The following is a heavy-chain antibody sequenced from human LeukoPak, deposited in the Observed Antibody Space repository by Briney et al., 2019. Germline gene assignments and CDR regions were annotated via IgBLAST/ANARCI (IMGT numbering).Heavy chain of an antibody. Sequence: PGRSLRLSCAASGFTFDDYAMHWVRQAPGKGLEWVSGISWNSGSIGYADSVKGRFTISRDNAKNTLYLQMNSLRAEDTAVYYCARGASYCSDGSCWGMDVWGQGTTVTVSS. V-gene: IGHV3-9*01. D-gene: IGHD2-15*01. CDR3: ARGASYCSDGSCWGMDV. CDR2: ISWNSGSI. J-gene: IGHJ6*02. CDR1: GFTFDDYA.